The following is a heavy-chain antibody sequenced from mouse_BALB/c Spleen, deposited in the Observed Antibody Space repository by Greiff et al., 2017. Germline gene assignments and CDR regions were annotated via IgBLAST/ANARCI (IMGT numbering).Heavy chain of an antibody. Sequence: VKLVESGPGLVAPSQSLSITCTVSGFSLTSYGVHWVRQPPGKGLEWLGVIWAGGSTNYNSALMSRLSISKDNSKSQVFLKMNSLQTDDTAMYYCARERGDYYGSTWFAYWGQGTLVTVSA. CDR3: ARERGDYYGSTWFAY. V-gene: IGHV2-9*02. CDR1: GFSLTSYG. J-gene: IGHJ3*01. CDR2: IWAGGST. D-gene: IGHD1-1*01.